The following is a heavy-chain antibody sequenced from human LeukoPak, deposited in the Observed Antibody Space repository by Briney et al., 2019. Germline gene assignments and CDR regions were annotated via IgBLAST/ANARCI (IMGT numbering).Heavy chain of an antibody. CDR1: GGSIRSSSYN. CDR3: ARTGGSFYFYYYMDV. V-gene: IGHV4-39*07. CDR2: IQYTETT. J-gene: IGHJ6*03. D-gene: IGHD1-26*01. Sequence: SETLSLTCTVSGGSIRSSSYNWGWIRQPPGKGLEWIVSIQYTETTYYNPSLKSRVTISVDTSKNQFSLRLSSVTAADTALYYCARTGGSFYFYYYMDVWGKGTTVTVSS.